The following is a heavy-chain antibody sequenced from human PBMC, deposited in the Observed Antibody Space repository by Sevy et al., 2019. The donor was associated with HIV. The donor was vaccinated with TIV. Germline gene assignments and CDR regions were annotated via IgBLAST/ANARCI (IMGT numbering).Heavy chain of an antibody. CDR3: ARQSFGGVITRQNFDS. V-gene: IGHV4-39*01. D-gene: IGHD3-16*02. CDR1: GASISTSSYY. J-gene: IGHJ5*01. CDR2: MHYTGST. Sequence: SETLSLTCSVSGASISTSSYYWGWIRQPPGKGLEWIGSMHYTGSTYYTPSLQTRVTVSIDTSKNQFSLNLSSFTAADTAVYFCARQSFGGVITRQNFDSWGQGTLVTVSS.